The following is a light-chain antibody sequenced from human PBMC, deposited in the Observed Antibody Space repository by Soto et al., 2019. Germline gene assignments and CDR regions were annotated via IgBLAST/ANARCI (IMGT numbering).Light chain of an antibody. CDR1: SSNIGARYD. CDR3: QSYDSSLSGSV. Sequence: SVLTQPPSVSGAPGQRVTISCTGSSSNIGARYDVHWYQQLPGTAPKLLIYGNNNRPSGVPDRFSGSKSGTSASLAITGLQADDEADYYCQSYDSSLSGSVFGGVTKLTVL. CDR2: GNN. J-gene: IGLJ2*01. V-gene: IGLV1-40*01.